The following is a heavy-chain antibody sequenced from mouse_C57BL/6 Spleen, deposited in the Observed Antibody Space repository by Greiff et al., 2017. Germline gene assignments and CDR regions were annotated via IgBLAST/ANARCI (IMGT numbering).Heavy chain of an antibody. CDR1: GFTFSSYA. CDR3: TRDITTGWYFEV. Sequence: EVQLVESGEGLVKPGGSLKLSCAASGFTFSSYAMSWVRQTPEKRLEWVAYISSGGDYIYYADTVKGRFTISRDNARNTLYLQMSSLKSEDTAMYYCTRDITTGWYFEVWGTGTTVTVSS. V-gene: IGHV5-9-1*02. CDR2: ISSGGDYI. D-gene: IGHD1-1*01. J-gene: IGHJ1*03.